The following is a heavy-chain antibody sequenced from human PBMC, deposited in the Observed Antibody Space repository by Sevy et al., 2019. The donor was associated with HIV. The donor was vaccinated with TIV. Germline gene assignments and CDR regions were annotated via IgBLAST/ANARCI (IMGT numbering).Heavy chain of an antibody. CDR3: AREGDILTGYYSPFDY. CDR2: INHSGST. CDR1: GGSFSGYY. V-gene: IGHV4-34*01. J-gene: IGHJ4*02. D-gene: IGHD3-9*01. Sequence: SETLSLTCAVYGGSFSGYYWSWIRQPPGKGLEWIGEINHSGSTNYYPSLKSRVTISVDTSKNQFSLKLSSVTAADTAVYYCAREGDILTGYYSPFDYWGQGTLVTVSS.